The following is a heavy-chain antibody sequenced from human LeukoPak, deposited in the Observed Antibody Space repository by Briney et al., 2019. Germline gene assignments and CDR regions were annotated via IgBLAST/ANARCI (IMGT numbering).Heavy chain of an antibody. J-gene: IGHJ4*02. CDR3: ARTPERFLEWLLYD. CDR1: GGFGISHY. CDR2: IYYSGTT. D-gene: IGHD3-3*01. Sequence: PSETLSLTCTVSGGFGISHYWSWIRQPPGKGLEWIGYIYYSGTTNRNPSLKSRVTMSVDTSKNQFSLKLSSVTAADTAVYYCARTPERFLEWLLYDWGRGTLVTVSS. V-gene: IGHV4-59*08.